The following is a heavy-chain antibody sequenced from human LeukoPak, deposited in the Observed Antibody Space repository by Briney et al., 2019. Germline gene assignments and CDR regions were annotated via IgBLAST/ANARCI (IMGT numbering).Heavy chain of an antibody. CDR2: LSSSSTI. CDR3: ARDCGSGSCGYYMDV. CDR1: GFTFSSYS. J-gene: IGHJ6*03. V-gene: IGHV3-48*04. Sequence: GSLSLSCAASGFTFSSYSRNWVRQAPGQGLEWVSYLSSSSTIYSADSVKGRFTISGDNAKSSRYLQRNSLRAEDTAVYYCARDCGSGSCGYYMDVWGKGTTITVSS. D-gene: IGHD3-10*01.